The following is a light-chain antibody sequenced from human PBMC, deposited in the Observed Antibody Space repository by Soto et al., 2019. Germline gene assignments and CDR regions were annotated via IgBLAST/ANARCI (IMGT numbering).Light chain of an antibody. CDR2: SNN. V-gene: IGLV1-44*01. Sequence: QTVLTQAPSAYGTPGQRVTISCSGSSSNIGSNTVNWYQQLPGTAPKLLIYSNNQRPSGVPDRFSGSKSGTSASLAISGLQSEDEADYYCAAWDDSLNGYVFGTGTKLTVL. CDR3: AAWDDSLNGYV. CDR1: SSNIGSNT. J-gene: IGLJ1*01.